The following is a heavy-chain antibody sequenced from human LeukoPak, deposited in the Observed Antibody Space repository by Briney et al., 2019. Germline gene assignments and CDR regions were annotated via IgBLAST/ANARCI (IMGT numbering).Heavy chain of an antibody. Sequence: ASVKVSCKASGYTFTSYYMHWVRQAPGQGLEWMGIINPSGGSTSYAQKFQGRVTMIRDTSTSTVYMELSSLRAEDTAVYYCAKRVIQLWSGYYFDYWGQGTLVTVSS. CDR3: AKRVIQLWSGYYFDY. J-gene: IGHJ4*02. CDR1: GYTFTSYY. V-gene: IGHV1-46*01. D-gene: IGHD5-18*01. CDR2: INPSGGST.